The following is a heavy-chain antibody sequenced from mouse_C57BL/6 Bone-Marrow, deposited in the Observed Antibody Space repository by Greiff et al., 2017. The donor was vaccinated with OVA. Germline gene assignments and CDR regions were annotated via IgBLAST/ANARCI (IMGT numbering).Heavy chain of an antibody. D-gene: IGHD2-1*01. CDR2: IDPENGDT. Sequence: VQLKQSGAELVRPGASVKLSCTASGFNIKDDYMHWVKQRPEQGLEWIGWIDPENGDTEYASKFQGKATITADTSSNTAYLHLSSLTSEDTAVYYCTTVYPMDYWGQGTSVTVSS. V-gene: IGHV14-4*01. CDR3: TTVYPMDY. CDR1: GFNIKDDY. J-gene: IGHJ4*01.